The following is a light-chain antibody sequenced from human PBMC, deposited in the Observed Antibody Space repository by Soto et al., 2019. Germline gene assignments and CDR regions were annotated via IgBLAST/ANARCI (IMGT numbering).Light chain of an antibody. CDR3: QQLQRTPFT. CDR2: GAS. J-gene: IGKJ3*01. V-gene: IGKV1-9*01. CDR1: QDVSRY. Sequence: QLTQSPSSLSASVGDRVTITCRASQDVSRYLAWYQQKAGKAPKLLIYGASTLQSGVPARFSGFGSGTEFTLTISSRQPEDFATDHCQQLQRTPFTFGTGTTEDV.